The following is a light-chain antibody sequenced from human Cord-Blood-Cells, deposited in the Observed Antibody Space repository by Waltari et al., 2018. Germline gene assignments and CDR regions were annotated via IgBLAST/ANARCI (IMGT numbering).Light chain of an antibody. CDR3: QQYNNWPPLT. Sequence: QSPATLSVSPGERATLSCRASQSVSSNLAWYQQKPGQAPRLLIYGASTRATGIPARFSGSGSGTEFTLTISSLQSEDFAVYYCQQYNNWPPLTFGGGTKVEIK. CDR2: GAS. CDR1: QSVSSN. J-gene: IGKJ4*01. V-gene: IGKV3-15*01.